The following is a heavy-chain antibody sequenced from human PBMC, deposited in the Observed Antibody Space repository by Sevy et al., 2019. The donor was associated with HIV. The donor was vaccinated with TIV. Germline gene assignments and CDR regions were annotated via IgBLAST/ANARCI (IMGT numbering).Heavy chain of an antibody. D-gene: IGHD3-10*01. CDR1: NGSFSGYY. V-gene: IGHV4-34*01. CDR3: GPSGSYYQVSWFDP. J-gene: IGHJ5*02. Sequence: SETLSLTCGVYNGSFSGYYWSWIRQSPEKGLEWNGQINHSGSTNYNPSLKSGITISIDMSKSQFSLNLSSVTAADTAIYYCGPSGSYYQVSWFDPWGQGTLVTVSS. CDR2: INHSGST.